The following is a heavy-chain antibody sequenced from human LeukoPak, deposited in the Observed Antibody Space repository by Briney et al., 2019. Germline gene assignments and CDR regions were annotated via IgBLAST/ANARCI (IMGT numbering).Heavy chain of an antibody. CDR1: GGSISSYY. CDR2: IYHRGSA. CDR3: ARAGDYYVSGSYLGY. Sequence: SETLSLTCPVSGGSISSYYWTWIRQPPGKGLEWIGYIYHRGSANYNPSLKSRVTISVDTSKNQFSLTLSSVTAADAAVYYCARAGDYYVSGSYLGYWGQGTLVTVSS. D-gene: IGHD3-10*01. V-gene: IGHV4-59*01. J-gene: IGHJ4*02.